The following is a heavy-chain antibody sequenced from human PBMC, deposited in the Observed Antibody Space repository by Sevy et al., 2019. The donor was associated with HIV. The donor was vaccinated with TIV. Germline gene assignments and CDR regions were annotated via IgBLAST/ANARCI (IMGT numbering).Heavy chain of an antibody. CDR3: TKESLRGTYIRGDFDH. CDR1: GFTFQTFG. J-gene: IGHJ4*02. D-gene: IGHD3-10*02. V-gene: IGHV3-30*18. Sequence: GGSLRLSCSAFGFTFQTFGMHWVRQAPGKGPEWLAVISYDGSSQNYADSVKGRFTISRDNSKNLLFLQMNSLLPNETAVYFCTKESLRGTYIRGDFDHWGQGTLVTVSS. CDR2: ISYDGSSQ.